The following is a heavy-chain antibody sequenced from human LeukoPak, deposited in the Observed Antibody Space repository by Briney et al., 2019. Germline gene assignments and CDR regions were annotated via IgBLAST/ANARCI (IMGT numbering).Heavy chain of an antibody. Sequence: ASVKVSCKASGGTFSSYAISWVRQAPGQGLEWMGRIIPILGIANYAQKFQGRVTITADKSTSTAYMELSSLRSEDTAVYYCATNVDTAMVPGDDYWGQGTLVTVSS. V-gene: IGHV1-69*04. CDR2: IIPILGIA. CDR1: GGTFSSYA. D-gene: IGHD5-18*01. CDR3: ATNVDTAMVPGDDY. J-gene: IGHJ4*02.